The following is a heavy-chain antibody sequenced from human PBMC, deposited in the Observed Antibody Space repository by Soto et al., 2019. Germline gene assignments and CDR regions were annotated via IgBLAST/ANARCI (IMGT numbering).Heavy chain of an antibody. CDR1: GYTFTSYG. V-gene: IGHV1-18*01. CDR3: AGDWVLTYFDCLPSDAFEC. D-gene: IGHD3-9*01. CDR2: ISAYNGNT. J-gene: IGHJ3*01. Sequence: GASVKVSCKASGYTFTSYGISWVRQAPGQGLEWMGWISAYNGNTNYAQKLQGRVTMTTDTSTSTAYMELRSLRSDDTAVYYCAGDWVLTYFDCLPSDAFECWRPGTRVTVSS.